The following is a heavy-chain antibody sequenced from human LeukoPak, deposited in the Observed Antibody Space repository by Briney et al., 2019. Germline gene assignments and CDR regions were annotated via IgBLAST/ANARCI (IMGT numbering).Heavy chain of an antibody. Sequence: GGSLRLSCAASGFTFSSYAMSWVRQAPGKGLEGGSAISGSGGSTYYADSVKGRFTISRDNAKNSLYLQMNSLRAEDTAVYYCARAPAVAGHPLDYWGQGTLVTVSS. CDR1: GFTFSSYA. J-gene: IGHJ4*02. CDR3: ARAPAVAGHPLDY. CDR2: ISGSGGST. D-gene: IGHD6-19*01. V-gene: IGHV3-23*01.